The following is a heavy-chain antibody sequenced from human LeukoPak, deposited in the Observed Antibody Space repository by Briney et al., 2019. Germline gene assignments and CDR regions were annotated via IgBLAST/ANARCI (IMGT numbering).Heavy chain of an antibody. CDR3: ARGVLRYFDWLVDAFDI. D-gene: IGHD3-9*01. J-gene: IGHJ3*02. Sequence: ASVKVSCKASGYTFTSYDINWVRQATGQGLEWMGWMNPNSGNTGYAQKFQGRVTMTRNTSISTAYMELSSLRSEDTAVYYCARGVLRYFDWLVDAFDIWGQGTMVTVSS. CDR1: GYTFTSYD. V-gene: IGHV1-8*01. CDR2: MNPNSGNT.